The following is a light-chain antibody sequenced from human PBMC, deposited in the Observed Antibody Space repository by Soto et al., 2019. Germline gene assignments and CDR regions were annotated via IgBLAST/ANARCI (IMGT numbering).Light chain of an antibody. Sequence: EIVMKQSPATLSVSPGERATLSCRASQSVASSLAWYQQKPGQAPRLLIYGASTRATGISGRFSGSGSGTEFTLSINRLEPEDFAVYYCQQYGSSGTFGQGTKVDIK. J-gene: IGKJ1*01. CDR3: QQYGSSGT. CDR1: QSVASS. CDR2: GAS. V-gene: IGKV3-15*01.